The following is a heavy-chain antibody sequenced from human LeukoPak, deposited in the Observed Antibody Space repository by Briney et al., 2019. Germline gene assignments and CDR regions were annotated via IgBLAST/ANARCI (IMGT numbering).Heavy chain of an antibody. D-gene: IGHD1-26*01. CDR3: AKEGEGRSYYQGGWFDP. J-gene: IGHJ5*02. CDR1: GFTFSGSA. CDR2: ISGSGGST. V-gene: IGHV3-23*01. Sequence: GGSLRLSCAASGFTFSGSALHWVRQASGKGLEWVSAISGSGGSTYYADSVKGRFTISRDNSKNTLYLQMNSLRAEDTAVYYCAKEGEGRSYYQGGWFDPWGQGTLVSVSS.